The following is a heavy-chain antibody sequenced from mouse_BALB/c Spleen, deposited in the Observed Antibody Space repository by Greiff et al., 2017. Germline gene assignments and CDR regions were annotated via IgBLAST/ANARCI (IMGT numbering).Heavy chain of an antibody. CDR3: ARLYYAMDY. V-gene: IGHV5-4*02. J-gene: IGHJ4*01. Sequence: EVQVVESGGGLVKPGGSLKLSCAASGFTFSDYYMYWVRQTPEKRLEWVATISDGGSYTYYPDSVKGRFTISRDNAKNNLYLQMSSLKSEDTAMYYCARLYYAMDYWGQGTSVTVSS. CDR1: GFTFSDYY. CDR2: ISDGGSYT.